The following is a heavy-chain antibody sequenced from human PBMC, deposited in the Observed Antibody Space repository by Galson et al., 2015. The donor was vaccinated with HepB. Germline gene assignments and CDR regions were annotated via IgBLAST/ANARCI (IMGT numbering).Heavy chain of an antibody. Sequence: SLRLSCAASGFTFSDYGMHWVRQAPGEGLEWVAVISYDGSNKYSADSVKGRFTISRDNSKNTLYLQMNSLRAEDTAVYYCARDFNYWFDPWGQGTLLTVSS. D-gene: IGHD1-20*01. CDR1: GFTFSDYG. CDR2: ISYDGSNK. CDR3: ARDFNYWFDP. V-gene: IGHV3-33*01. J-gene: IGHJ5*02.